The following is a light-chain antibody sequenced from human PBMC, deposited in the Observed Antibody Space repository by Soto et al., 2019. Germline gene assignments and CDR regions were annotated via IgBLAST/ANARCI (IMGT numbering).Light chain of an antibody. CDR2: LNSDGSH. Sequence: QPVLTQSPSASASLGASVKLTCTLSSGHSIYAIAWHQQQPEKGPRYLMKLNSDGSHSKGDGIPDRFSGSSSGAERYLTISSLQSEDEADYYCQTWGTGIQGVFGGGTKVTVL. CDR1: SGHSIYA. V-gene: IGLV4-69*01. CDR3: QTWGTGIQGV. J-gene: IGLJ3*02.